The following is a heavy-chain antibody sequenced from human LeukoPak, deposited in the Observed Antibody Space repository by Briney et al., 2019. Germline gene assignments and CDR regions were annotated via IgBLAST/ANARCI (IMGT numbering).Heavy chain of an antibody. V-gene: IGHV1-8*01. CDR2: MNPNSGNT. J-gene: IGHJ5*02. D-gene: IGHD1-14*01. CDR1: GYTFTSYD. Sequence: GASVKVSCRASGYTFTSYDINWVRQATGQGLEWMGWMNPNSGNTGYAQKFQGRVTMTRNTSISTAYMELSSLRSEDTAVYYCARPRMRNHNWFDPWGQGTLVTVSS. CDR3: ARPRMRNHNWFDP.